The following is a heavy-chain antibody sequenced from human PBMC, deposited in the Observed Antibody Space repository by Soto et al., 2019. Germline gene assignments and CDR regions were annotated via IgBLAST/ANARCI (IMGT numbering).Heavy chain of an antibody. CDR1: GYTFTTHG. J-gene: IGHJ5*02. CDR2: VRGDNGHT. V-gene: IGHV1-18*01. Sequence: QVQLVQSGAEVKKPGASVKVSCKASGYTFTTHGISWVRQVPGQGLEWMGWVRGDNGHTNYAQSLQGRVTMTTDTXTITAYMELRSLRSDDTAVYYCARGLGYCRSGTCYREWFGPWGQGTLVTVYS. D-gene: IGHD2-15*01. CDR3: ARGLGYCRSGTCYREWFGP.